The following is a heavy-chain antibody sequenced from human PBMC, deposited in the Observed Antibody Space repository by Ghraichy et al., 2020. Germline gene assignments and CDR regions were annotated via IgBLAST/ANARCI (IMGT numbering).Heavy chain of an antibody. CDR3: ARDLLDTAMVRPTDY. CDR1: GYTFTSYA. CDR2: INTNTGNP. Sequence: ASVKVSCKASGYTFTSYAMNWVRQAPGQGLEWMGWINTNTGNPTYAQGFTGRFVFSLDTSVSTAYLQISSLKAEDTAVYYCARDLLDTAMVRPTDYWGQGTLVTVSS. V-gene: IGHV7-4-1*02. J-gene: IGHJ4*02. D-gene: IGHD5-18*01.